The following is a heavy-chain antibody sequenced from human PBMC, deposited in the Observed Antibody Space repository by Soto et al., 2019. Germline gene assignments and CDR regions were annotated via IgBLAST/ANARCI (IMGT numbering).Heavy chain of an antibody. CDR3: ARGPRAPPPHDYGMDV. Sequence: PGGSLRLSCAASGFTFSSHVMNRVRQAPGKGLEWVAAISGGGGTTYYGDSVEGRFTMSRDNSKNTLYLQMNSLRADDTAVYYCARGPRAPPPHDYGMDVWGQGTTVTVSS. J-gene: IGHJ6*02. CDR1: GFTFSSHV. CDR2: ISGGGGTT. V-gene: IGHV3-23*01.